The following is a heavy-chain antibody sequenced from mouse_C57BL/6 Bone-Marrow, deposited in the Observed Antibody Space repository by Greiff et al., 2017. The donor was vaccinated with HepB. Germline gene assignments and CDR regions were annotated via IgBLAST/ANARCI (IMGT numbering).Heavy chain of an antibody. V-gene: IGHV10-1*01. Sequence: GGGLVQPKGSLKLSCAASGFRFNTYAMNWVRQAPGKGLEWVARIRSKSNNYATYYADSVKDRFTISRDDSESMLYLQMNNLKTEDTAMYYCVTGGQLRLLFAYWGQGTLVTVSA. CDR1: GFRFNTYA. CDR2: IRSKSNNYAT. CDR3: VTGGQLRLLFAY. J-gene: IGHJ3*01. D-gene: IGHD3-2*02.